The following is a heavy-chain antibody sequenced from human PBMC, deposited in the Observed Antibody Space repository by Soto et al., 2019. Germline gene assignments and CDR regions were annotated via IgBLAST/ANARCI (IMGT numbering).Heavy chain of an antibody. CDR3: AKSKRWWFDP. CDR1: GIIFSSYW. Sequence: GGSLRLSCAASGIIFSSYWMHWVRQAPGKGLVWVSRINSDGSSTSYADSVKGRFTISRDNAKNTLYLQMNSLRVEDTAVYYCAKSKRWWFDPWGQGTLVTVSS. CDR2: INSDGSST. D-gene: IGHD3-16*01. V-gene: IGHV3-74*01. J-gene: IGHJ5*02.